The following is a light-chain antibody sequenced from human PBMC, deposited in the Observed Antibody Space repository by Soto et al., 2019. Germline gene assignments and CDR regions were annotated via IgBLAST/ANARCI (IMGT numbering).Light chain of an antibody. V-gene: IGKV3-20*01. Sequence: EIVMTQSPGTLSLSPWERATLSCRASQSVSSRLAWYQQKPGQAPRLLLSGASSRATGIPDRFSGSGSGTDFTLTISRLEPEDFALYYCQHYVGGSSITFGQGTRLEIK. CDR3: QHYVGGSSIT. J-gene: IGKJ5*01. CDR2: GAS. CDR1: QSVSSR.